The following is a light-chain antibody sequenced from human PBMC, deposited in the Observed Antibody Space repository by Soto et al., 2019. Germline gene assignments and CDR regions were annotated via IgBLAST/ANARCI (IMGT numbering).Light chain of an antibody. CDR3: SSYTTRSLLV. J-gene: IGLJ2*01. V-gene: IGLV2-14*01. CDR1: SRDIGAYDF. Sequence: SVLTQPASVSGSPGQSITFSCTGTSRDIGAYDFVSWYQHYPGKAPKLIIFEVANRPSGISDRFSGSKSGNTASLTISGLQPEDEADYYCSSYTTRSLLVFGGGTKLTVL. CDR2: EVA.